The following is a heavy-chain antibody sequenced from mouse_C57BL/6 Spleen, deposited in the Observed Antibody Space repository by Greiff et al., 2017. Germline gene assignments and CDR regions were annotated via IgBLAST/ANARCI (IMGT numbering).Heavy chain of an antibody. CDR2: ISYSGST. V-gene: IGHV3-8*01. J-gene: IGHJ1*03. CDR1: GYSITSDY. Sequence: EVKLLESGPGLAKPSQTLSLTCSVTGYSITSDYWNWIRKFPGNKLEYMGYISYSGSTYYNPSLKRRISITRDTSKNQYYLQLNSVTTEDTATYYCARGGMAYYGSSRTGYFDVWGTGTTVTVSS. D-gene: IGHD1-1*01. CDR3: ARGGMAYYGSSRTGYFDV.